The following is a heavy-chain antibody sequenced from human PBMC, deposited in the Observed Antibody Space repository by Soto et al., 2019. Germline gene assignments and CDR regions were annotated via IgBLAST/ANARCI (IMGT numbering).Heavy chain of an antibody. Sequence: SVKVTCKASGGTFSSYAISWVRQAPGQGLEWMGGIIPIFGTANYAQKFQGRVTITADESTSTAYMELSSLRSEDTAVYYCARRYYDSSGYYFAFGIWGQGTMVTVSS. CDR3: ARRYYDSSGYYFAFGI. CDR1: GGTFSSYA. J-gene: IGHJ3*02. D-gene: IGHD3-22*01. V-gene: IGHV1-69*13. CDR2: IIPIFGTA.